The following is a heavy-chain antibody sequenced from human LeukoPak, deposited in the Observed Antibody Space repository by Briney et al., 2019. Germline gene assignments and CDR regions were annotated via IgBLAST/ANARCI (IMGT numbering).Heavy chain of an antibody. CDR1: GYSFTSYW. J-gene: IGHJ4*02. CDR2: IYPGDSDT. CDR3: ARLDSRRYGDYEAPAYFDY. Sequence: GESLKISCKGSGYSFTSYWIGWVRQMPGKGLEWMGIIYPGDSDTRYSPSFQGQVTISADKSISTAYLQWSSLKASDTAMYYCARLDSRRYGDYEAPAYFDYWGQGTLVTVSS. V-gene: IGHV5-51*01. D-gene: IGHD4-17*01.